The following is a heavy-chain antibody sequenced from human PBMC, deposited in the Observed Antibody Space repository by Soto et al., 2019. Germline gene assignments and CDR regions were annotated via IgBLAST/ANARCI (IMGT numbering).Heavy chain of an antibody. CDR3: AKLSDYRGAAAGIPPPTFDP. Sequence: GGSLRLSCAASGFTFSSYGMHWVRQAPGKGLEWVAVISYDGSNKYYADSVKGRFTISRDNSKNTLYLQMNSLRAEDTAVYYCAKLSDYRGAAAGIPPPTFDPWGQGTLVTVSS. J-gene: IGHJ5*02. D-gene: IGHD6-13*01. CDR2: ISYDGSNK. V-gene: IGHV3-30*18. CDR1: GFTFSSYG.